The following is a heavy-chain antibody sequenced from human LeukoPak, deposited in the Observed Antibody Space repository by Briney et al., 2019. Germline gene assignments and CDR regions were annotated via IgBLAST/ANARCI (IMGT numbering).Heavy chain of an antibody. V-gene: IGHV3-33*01. CDR1: AVTLSSHG. CDR3: ARDRKVGYDILTGYYNPHFDY. J-gene: IGHJ4*02. D-gene: IGHD3-9*01. CDR2: IWYDGSNK. Sequence: GGSLCPVCPAPAVTLSSHGMHWFCLAPCYCFLWVAVIWYDGSNKYYADSVKGRFTISRDNSKNTLYLQMNSLRAEDTAVYYCARDRKVGYDILTGYYNPHFDYWGQGTLVTVSS.